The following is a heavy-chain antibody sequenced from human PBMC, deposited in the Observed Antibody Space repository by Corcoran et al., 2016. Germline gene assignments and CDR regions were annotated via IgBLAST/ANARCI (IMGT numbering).Heavy chain of an antibody. CDR3: TRGEENLYCTNGVCGQYYFDY. Sequence: EVQLVESGGGLVKPGRSLRLSCTASGFTFGDYAMSWFRQAPGKGLEWVGFIRSKAYGGTTEYAASVKGRFTISRDDSKSIADLQMNSLKTEDRAVYYCTRGEENLYCTNGVCGQYYFDYWGQGTLVTVSS. CDR1: GFTFGDYA. CDR2: IRSKAYGGTT. V-gene: IGHV3-49*05. D-gene: IGHD2-8*01. J-gene: IGHJ4*02.